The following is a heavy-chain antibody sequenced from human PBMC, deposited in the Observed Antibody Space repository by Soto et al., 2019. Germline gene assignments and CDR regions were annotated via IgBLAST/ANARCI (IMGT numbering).Heavy chain of an antibody. V-gene: IGHV3-21*01. D-gene: IGHD6-13*01. J-gene: IGHJ6*02. CDR2: ISSSSSYI. CDR3: AREAAAFRGLGMDV. CDR1: GFTFSSYS. Sequence: EVQLVESGGGLVKPGGSLRLSCAASGFTFSSYSMNWVRQAPGKGLEWVSSISSSSSYIYYADSVKGRFTISRDNAKNSLYLQMNSLRAEDTAVYYCAREAAAFRGLGMDVWGQGTTVTVSS.